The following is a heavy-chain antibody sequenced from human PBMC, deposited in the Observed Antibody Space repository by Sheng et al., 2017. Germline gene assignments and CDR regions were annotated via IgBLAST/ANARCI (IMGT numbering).Heavy chain of an antibody. J-gene: IGHJ4*02. Sequence: QVQLVQSGAEVQKPGASVKVSCKASGYTFTDYYIHWVRQAPGQGLEWMGWINPNSGGTNFAQTFQGRVTMTRDTSISTAYMDLSRLRSDDTAVFYCARDAGALTTSFDYWGQGTLVTVSS. CDR2: INPNSGGT. CDR1: GYTFTDYY. D-gene: IGHD4-17*01. V-gene: IGHV1-2*02. CDR3: ARDAGALTTSFDY.